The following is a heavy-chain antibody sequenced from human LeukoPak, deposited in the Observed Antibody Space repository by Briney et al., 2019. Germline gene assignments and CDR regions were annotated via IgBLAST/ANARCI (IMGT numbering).Heavy chain of an antibody. CDR1: GFTFSDYY. J-gene: IGHJ5*02. D-gene: IGHD6-13*01. CDR3: ASSPYSSSYNWFDP. V-gene: IGHV3-11*04. CDR2: ISSSGSTI. Sequence: GGSLRLSCAASGFTFSDYYMSWIRQAPGKGLEWVSYISSSGSTIYYAASVKGRFTISKDNAKNSLYLQMNSLRAEDTAVYYCASSPYSSSYNWFDPWGQGTLVTVSS.